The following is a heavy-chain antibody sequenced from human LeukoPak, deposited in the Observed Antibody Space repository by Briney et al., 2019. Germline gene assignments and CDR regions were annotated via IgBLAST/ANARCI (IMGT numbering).Heavy chain of an antibody. CDR2: ISSSGSTI. Sequence: GGSLRLSCAASGFTFSSYEMNWVRQAPGKGLEWVSYISSSGSTIYYADSVKGRFTISRDNAKNSLYLQMNRLRAEDTAVYYCARDVRGIAVANGSYWGQGTLVTVSS. J-gene: IGHJ4*02. V-gene: IGHV3-48*03. CDR3: ARDVRGIAVANGSY. CDR1: GFTFSSYE. D-gene: IGHD6-19*01.